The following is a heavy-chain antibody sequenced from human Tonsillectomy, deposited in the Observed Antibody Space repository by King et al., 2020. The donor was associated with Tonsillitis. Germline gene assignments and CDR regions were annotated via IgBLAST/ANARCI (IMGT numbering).Heavy chain of an antibody. CDR2: MSGRGGST. D-gene: IGHD6-6*01. CDR1: GFTFSSYA. V-gene: IGHV3-23*04. CDR3: AKPHGTARRDY. J-gene: IGHJ4*02. Sequence: VQLVESGGGLVQPGGSLRLSCAASGFTFSSYAMSWVRQAPWKGLDWVSAMSGRGGSTYYADSGKGRFTISRDNSKNTLYLQMNSLRAEDTAVYYCAKPHGTARRDYWGQGTLVTVSS.